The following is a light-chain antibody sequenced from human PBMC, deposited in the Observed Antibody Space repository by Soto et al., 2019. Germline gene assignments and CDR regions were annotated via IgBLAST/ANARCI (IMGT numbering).Light chain of an antibody. CDR3: QQRSNWPLT. Sequence: EIVLTQSPATLSVSPGERATLSCRASQSVSSSYLAWYQQKPGQAPRLLIYDASNRATGIPARFSGSGSGTDFTLTSSSLEPEDFAVYYCQQRSNWPLTFGQGTKVDIK. V-gene: IGKV3D-20*02. J-gene: IGKJ1*01. CDR1: QSVSSSY. CDR2: DAS.